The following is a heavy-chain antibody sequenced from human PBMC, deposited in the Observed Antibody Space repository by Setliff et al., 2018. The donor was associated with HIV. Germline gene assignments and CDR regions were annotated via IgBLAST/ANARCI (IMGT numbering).Heavy chain of an antibody. Sequence: VASVKVSCKSSGGIFSTSSINWVRQAPGQGLEWMGEINPSGGSTSYSEKFRGRATMTRDTSRSTVYMELSSLRFDDTAVYYCARVPILRYASPVDMWGQGTLVTVSS. J-gene: IGHJ4*02. CDR2: INPSGGST. CDR3: ARVPILRYASPVDM. V-gene: IGHV1-46*01. CDR1: GGIFSTSS. D-gene: IGHD3-9*01.